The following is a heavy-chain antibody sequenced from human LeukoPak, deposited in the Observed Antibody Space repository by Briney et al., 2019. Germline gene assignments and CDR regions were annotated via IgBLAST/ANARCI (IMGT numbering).Heavy chain of an antibody. V-gene: IGHV3-30*02. J-gene: IGHJ3*02. CDR1: GFTFSSYG. CDR2: IRYDGRNK. Sequence: GGSLRLSCAASGFTFSSYGMHWVRQAPGKGLEWVAMIRYDGRNKYYEESVKGRVTISRDNSKNTLYLQMNSLRAEDTAVYYCAKALYGSGPDAFDIWGQGTMVTVSS. D-gene: IGHD6-25*01. CDR3: AKALYGSGPDAFDI.